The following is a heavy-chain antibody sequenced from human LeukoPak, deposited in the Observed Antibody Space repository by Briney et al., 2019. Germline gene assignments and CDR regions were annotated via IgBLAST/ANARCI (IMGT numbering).Heavy chain of an antibody. J-gene: IGHJ4*02. CDR2: INHSGST. CDR1: GGSFGGYY. CDR3: ARGRRDNWNRPRAYCFDY. Sequence: SETLSLTCAVYGGSFGGYYWSWIRQPPGKGLEWIGEINHSGSTNYNPSLKSRVTISVDTSKNQFSLKLSSVTAADTAVYYCARGRRDNWNRPRAYCFDYWGQGTLVTVSS. D-gene: IGHD1-20*01. V-gene: IGHV4-34*01.